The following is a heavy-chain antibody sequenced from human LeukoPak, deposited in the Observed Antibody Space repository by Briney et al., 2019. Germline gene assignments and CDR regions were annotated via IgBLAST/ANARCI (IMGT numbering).Heavy chain of an antibody. CDR3: ARQIDSSSWYGFDP. J-gene: IGHJ5*02. CDR1: GVSFSGYY. Sequence: SETLSLTCAVYGVSFSGYYWSWIRQPPGKGLEWIGEINHSGSTNYNPSLKSRVTISVDTSKNQFSLKLSSVTAADTAVYYCARQIDSSSWYGFDPWGQGTLVTVSS. V-gene: IGHV4-34*01. CDR2: INHSGST. D-gene: IGHD6-13*01.